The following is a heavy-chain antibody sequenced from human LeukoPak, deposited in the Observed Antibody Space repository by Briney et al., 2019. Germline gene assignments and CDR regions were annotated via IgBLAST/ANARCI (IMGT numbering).Heavy chain of an antibody. CDR2: IQYDGSNK. J-gene: IGHJ4*02. CDR3: AKDGGWLRYYYFDY. CDR1: GFTFSTSG. D-gene: IGHD5-12*01. Sequence: QPGGSLRLSCAASGFTFSTSGMHWVRQAPGEGLEWVAFIQYDGSNKYYADSVKGRFTISRDNSKNTLYLQMNSLSAEDTAVYYCAKDGGWLRYYYFDYWGQGTLVTVSS. V-gene: IGHV3-30*02.